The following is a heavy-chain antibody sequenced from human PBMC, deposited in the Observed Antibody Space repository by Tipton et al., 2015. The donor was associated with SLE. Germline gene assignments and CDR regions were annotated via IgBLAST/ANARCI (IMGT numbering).Heavy chain of an antibody. V-gene: IGHV1-8*01. CDR2: MNPNSGNT. D-gene: IGHD3-22*01. CDR3: ARGRVEYYYDSSGYYPY. CDR1: GYTFTSYD. J-gene: IGHJ4*02. Sequence: QLVQSGAEVKKPGASVKVSCKASGYTFTSYDISWVRQAAGQGLEWMGWMNPNSGNTGYAQKFQGRVTMTRNTSISTAYMELSSLRSDDTAVYYCARGRVEYYYDSSGYYPYWGQGTLVTVSS.